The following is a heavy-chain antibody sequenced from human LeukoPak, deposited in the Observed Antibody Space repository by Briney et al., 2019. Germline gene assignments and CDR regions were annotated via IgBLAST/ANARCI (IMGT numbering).Heavy chain of an antibody. D-gene: IGHD5-12*01. CDR1: SGSINSYY. CDR3: GRQGYSGAHDLLDF. V-gene: IGHV4-4*07. J-gene: IGHJ4*02. CDR2: TYTTGTT. Sequence: PSETLSLTSTVSSGSINSYYWGWVRQPPGKGLEWIGRTYTTGTTQYNPSLKSRVTMSIDTSTNQFSLNLKSMTAADTAVYYCGRQGYSGAHDLLDFWSQGTLVAVS.